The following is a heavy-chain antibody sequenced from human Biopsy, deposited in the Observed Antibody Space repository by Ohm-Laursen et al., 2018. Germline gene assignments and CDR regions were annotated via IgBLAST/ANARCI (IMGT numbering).Heavy chain of an antibody. Sequence: SLRLSCAASGFTFSHAWMSWVRQAPGKGLEWVSAIGGSGGGTYYADSVKGRFTISRDDSKNTVYLQMNSLRVEDRAVYYCARPMSRVVAYGMDVWGQGTTVTVSS. CDR1: GFTFSHAW. V-gene: IGHV3-23*01. CDR3: ARPMSRVVAYGMDV. D-gene: IGHD2-15*01. CDR2: IGGSGGGT. J-gene: IGHJ6*02.